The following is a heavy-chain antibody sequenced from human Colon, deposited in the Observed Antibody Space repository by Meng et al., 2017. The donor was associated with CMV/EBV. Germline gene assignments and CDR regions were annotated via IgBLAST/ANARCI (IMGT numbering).Heavy chain of an antibody. V-gene: IGHV3-30-3*01. CDR3: TTGSTSYLRNAFDM. Sequence: GESLKISCAASGFTFSSYAMHWVRQAPGKGLEWVAVISYDGSNKYYADSVKGRFTISRDNSKNTLYLQMNSLKTEDTAVYYCTTGSTSYLRNAFDMWGQGTMVTVSS. CDR2: ISYDGSNK. J-gene: IGHJ3*02. D-gene: IGHD5-12*01. CDR1: GFTFSSYA.